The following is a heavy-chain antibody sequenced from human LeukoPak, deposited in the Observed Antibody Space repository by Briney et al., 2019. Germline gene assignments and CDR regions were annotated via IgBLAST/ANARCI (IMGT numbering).Heavy chain of an antibody. CDR1: GGSITDYY. Sequence: SETLSLTCTVSGGSITDYYWSWIRHSSGKGLEWIGYMYYTGSAYYRPSLKSRVTISVDTSKNQFSLKLSSVTAADTAVYYCARDLVTRLNQYYDFWRFDPWGQGTLVTVSS. D-gene: IGHD3-3*01. V-gene: IGHV4-59*12. J-gene: IGHJ5*02. CDR2: MYYTGSA. CDR3: ARDLVTRLNQYYDFWRFDP.